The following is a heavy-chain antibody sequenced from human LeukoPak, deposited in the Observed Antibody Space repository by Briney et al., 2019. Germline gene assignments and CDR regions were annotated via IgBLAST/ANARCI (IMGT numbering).Heavy chain of an antibody. Sequence: GGSLRLSCAASGFTFSSYAMHWVRQAPGKGLEWVAVISYDGSNKYYADSVKGRFTISRDNSKNTLYLQMNSLRAEDTAVYYCARGGYSGYDYSPLYYYYMDVWGNGTTVTVSS. D-gene: IGHD5-12*01. CDR2: ISYDGSNK. J-gene: IGHJ6*03. CDR3: ARGGYSGYDYSPLYYYYMDV. CDR1: GFTFSSYA. V-gene: IGHV3-30*04.